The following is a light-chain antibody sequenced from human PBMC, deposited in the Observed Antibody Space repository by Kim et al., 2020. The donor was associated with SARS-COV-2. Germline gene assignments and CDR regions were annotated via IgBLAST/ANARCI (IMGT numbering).Light chain of an antibody. CDR3: QQYDGSQFS. Sequence: LSPVESATLSCRASQSVIISYLGWYQQKPGQAPRLLIYGASIRATGIPDRLSGSGSGTDFTLTISRLEPEDLAMYHCQQYDGSQFSFGQGTKLEI. CDR2: GAS. CDR1: QSVIISY. J-gene: IGKJ2*01. V-gene: IGKV3-20*01.